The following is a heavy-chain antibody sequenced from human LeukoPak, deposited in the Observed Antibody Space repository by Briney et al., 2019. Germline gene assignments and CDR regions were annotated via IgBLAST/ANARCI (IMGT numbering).Heavy chain of an antibody. CDR3: ARAPHYGSGSYNYYMDV. D-gene: IGHD3-10*01. CDR2: IIPIFGTA. Sequence: SVKVSCKASGYTFTGYYMHWVRQAPGQGLEWMGGIIPIFGTANYAQKFQGRVTITADESTSTAYMELSSLRSEDTAVYYCARAPHYGSGSYNYYMDVWGKGTTVTISS. J-gene: IGHJ6*03. CDR1: GYTFTGYY. V-gene: IGHV1-69*13.